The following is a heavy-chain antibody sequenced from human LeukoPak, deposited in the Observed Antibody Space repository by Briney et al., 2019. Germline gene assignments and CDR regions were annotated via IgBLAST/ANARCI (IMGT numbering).Heavy chain of an antibody. J-gene: IGHJ4*02. CDR3: ARQRGSGCLDY. CDR1: RFTLCNFW. V-gene: IGHV3-7*01. Sequence: SGGSLRLSCAASRFTLCNFWMSCVRQAPGGGGEWVANIKQGGSETYYVDSVKGRFTISRDNAKNSLSLQMNSLRAEDTAVYYCARQRGSGCLDYWGQGTLVTVSS. D-gene: IGHD6-19*01. CDR2: IKQGGSET.